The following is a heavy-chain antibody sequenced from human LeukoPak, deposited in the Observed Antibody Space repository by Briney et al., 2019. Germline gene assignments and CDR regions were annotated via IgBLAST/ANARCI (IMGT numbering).Heavy chain of an antibody. CDR2: IHPADSDI. D-gene: IGHD3-9*01. CDR3: ARQRDYDILTGYEFDP. Sequence: GESLKISCKGSGYSFTSYWIGWVRQMPGKGLEWMGIIHPADSDIRYSPSFQGQVTISADRSISTAYLQWSSLKASDTAMYYCARQRDYDILTGYEFDPWGQGTLVIVSS. V-gene: IGHV5-51*01. CDR1: GYSFTSYW. J-gene: IGHJ5*02.